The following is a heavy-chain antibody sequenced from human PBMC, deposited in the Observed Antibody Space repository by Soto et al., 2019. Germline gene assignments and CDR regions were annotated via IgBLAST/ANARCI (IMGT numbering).Heavy chain of an antibody. D-gene: IGHD3-10*01. Sequence: GGSLRLSCAASGFTFSSYGMHWVRQAPGKGLEWVTGILYDGSDEYYADSVKGRFTISRENSKNTLYLQMNSLRTEDSAVYYCAKAGGGFGDFVHHWGQGTPVTVSS. CDR1: GFTFSSYG. V-gene: IGHV3-30*18. CDR2: ILYDGSDE. CDR3: AKAGGGFGDFVHH. J-gene: IGHJ4*02.